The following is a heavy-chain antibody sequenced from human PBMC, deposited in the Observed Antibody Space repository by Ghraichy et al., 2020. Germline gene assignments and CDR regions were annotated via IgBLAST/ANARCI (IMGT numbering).Heavy chain of an antibody. CDR1: GYSISSGFH. J-gene: IGHJ4*02. CDR3: ARDYRSTSSSRFEY. CDR2: IYRSGST. V-gene: IGHV4-38-2*02. D-gene: IGHD2-2*01. Sequence: SETLSLTCTVSGYSISSGFHWGWLRQPPGKGLEWIGSIYRSGSTYYNPSLNSRLAISVDTSRNQFSLNLSAVSAADTAVYFCARDYRSTSSSRFEYWGQGTLVTVSS.